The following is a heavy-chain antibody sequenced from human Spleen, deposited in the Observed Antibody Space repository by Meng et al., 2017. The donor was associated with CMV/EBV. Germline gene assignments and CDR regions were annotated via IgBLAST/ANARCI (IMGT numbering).Heavy chain of an antibody. CDR2: ISSSSGFI. CDR1: GFTLSTYS. Sequence: GGSLRLSCAASGFTLSTYSMNWVRQAPGKGLEWVSAISSSSGFIYYADSVKGRFTISRDIAKNSLSLQMNSLRAEDTAVYYCAKVPIPDDSGDYFFDYWGHGTLVTVSS. D-gene: IGHD4-17*01. V-gene: IGHV3-21*01. CDR3: AKVPIPDDSGDYFFDY. J-gene: IGHJ4*01.